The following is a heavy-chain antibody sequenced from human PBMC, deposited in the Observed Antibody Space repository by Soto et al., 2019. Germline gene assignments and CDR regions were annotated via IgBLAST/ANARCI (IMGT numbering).Heavy chain of an antibody. CDR2: ILPIFGTA. CDR3: ARDGGRHSGGIDY. V-gene: IGHV1-69*01. CDR1: GGTFSSYS. D-gene: IGHD1-26*01. J-gene: IGHJ4*02. Sequence: QVQLVQSGAEVTTPGSSVTVSCQASGGTFSSYSINWVRRAPGQGLEWMGEILPIFGTANYAQTFQGRVTITEDESTSTAYMELSSLSSEDTPVDYGARDGGRHSGGIDYWGQGTLVTVSS.